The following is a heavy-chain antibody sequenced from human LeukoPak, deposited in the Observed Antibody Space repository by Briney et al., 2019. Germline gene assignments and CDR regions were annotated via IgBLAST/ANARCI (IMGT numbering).Heavy chain of an antibody. CDR2: ISSSGSTI. V-gene: IGHV3-48*03. D-gene: IGHD3-16*01. J-gene: IGHJ6*03. CDR3: AKVGRGREYYHYYMDV. CDR1: GFTFSNYE. Sequence: GGSLRLSCTVSGFTFSNYEMNWVRQAPGKGLEWVSYISSSGSTIYYADSVKGRFSISRDNAKNSLYLQMNSLRAEDTAVYYCAKVGRGREYYHYYMDVWGKGTTVTVSS.